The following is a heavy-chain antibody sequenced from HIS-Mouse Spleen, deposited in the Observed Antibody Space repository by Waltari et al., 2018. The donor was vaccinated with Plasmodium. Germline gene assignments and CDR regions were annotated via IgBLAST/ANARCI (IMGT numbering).Heavy chain of an antibody. CDR3: ARVLVYKAAAGTFVEYFQH. CDR2: INPNSGCT. Sequence: QVQLVQSGAEVKKPGASVKVSCKASGYTFTGYFMHWVRRAPGQGLWRMGWINPNSGCTNYAQKFQGRVTMTRETSISTAYMELSRLRSDDTAVYYCARVLVYKAAAGTFVEYFQHWGQGTLVTVSS. J-gene: IGHJ1*01. V-gene: IGHV1-2*02. D-gene: IGHD6-13*01. CDR1: GYTFTGYF.